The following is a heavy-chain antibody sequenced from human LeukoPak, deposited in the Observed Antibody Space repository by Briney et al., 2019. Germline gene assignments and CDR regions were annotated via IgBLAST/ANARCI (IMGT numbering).Heavy chain of an antibody. Sequence: PGGSLRLSCEASGFTFSYHWMHWVRQVPGKGLVWVARIQNDGISTTYADSVKGRFTISRDNAKNTLYLQMISLSDEDTAVYYCGKGAEYFFDSSGLIDYWGQGTLVNVYS. CDR1: GFTFSYHW. CDR3: GKGAEYFFDSSGLIDY. CDR2: IQNDGIST. J-gene: IGHJ4*02. V-gene: IGHV3-74*01. D-gene: IGHD3-22*01.